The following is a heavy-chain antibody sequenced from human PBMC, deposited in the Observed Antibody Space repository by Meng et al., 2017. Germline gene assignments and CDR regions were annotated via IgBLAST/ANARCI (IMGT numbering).Heavy chain of an antibody. CDR2: TYYRSKWYN. Sequence: QVKLHQPGPGLVKPSPTPPPTCAISGASVSSNRAAWNWIRQSPSRGLEWLGRTYYRSKWYNDYAVSVKSRMTINPDTSKNQFSLQLNSVTPEDTAVYYCARDRSGWYSGRGPFDYWGQGTLVTVSS. CDR1: GASVSSNRAA. CDR3: ARDRSGWYSGRGPFDY. D-gene: IGHD6-19*01. V-gene: IGHV6-1*01. J-gene: IGHJ4*02.